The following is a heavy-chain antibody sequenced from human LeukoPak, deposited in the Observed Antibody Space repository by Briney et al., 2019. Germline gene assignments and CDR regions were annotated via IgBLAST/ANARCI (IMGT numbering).Heavy chain of an antibody. Sequence: SETLSLTCTVSGGSISSSSYYWGWIRQPPGKGLEWIGSISYSGNTYYNPSLKSRVTISVDTSKNQFSLKLSSVTAADTAVYYCARPEYSSSWYLFAFDPWGQGTLVTVSS. D-gene: IGHD6-13*01. V-gene: IGHV4-39*01. CDR2: ISYSGNT. CDR1: GGSISSSSYY. J-gene: IGHJ5*02. CDR3: ARPEYSSSWYLFAFDP.